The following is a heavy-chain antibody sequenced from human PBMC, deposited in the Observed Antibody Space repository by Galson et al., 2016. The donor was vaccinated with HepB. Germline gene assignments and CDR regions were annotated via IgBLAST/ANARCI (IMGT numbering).Heavy chain of an antibody. CDR3: ARGGVAAGFRPDY. Sequence: SLRLSCAASGFTFSRYWMHWVRRVPGEGLLWVSRISTDGTDIIYADAVKGRFTISRDNAKNSLYLQMNSLRDEDTAVYYCARGGVAAGFRPDYWGQGTLVTVSS. J-gene: IGHJ4*02. D-gene: IGHD3-10*01. CDR1: GFTFSRYW. CDR2: ISTDGTDI. V-gene: IGHV3-74*01.